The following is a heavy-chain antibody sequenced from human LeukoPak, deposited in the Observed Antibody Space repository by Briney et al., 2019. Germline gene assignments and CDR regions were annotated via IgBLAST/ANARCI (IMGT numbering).Heavy chain of an antibody. J-gene: IGHJ4*02. CDR3: AREESGSSGWYDY. CDR1: RFTFIGYT. D-gene: IGHD6-19*01. CDR2: ISSRSTYI. Sequence: GGSLRLSCAASRFTFIGYTMNWVRQAPGKGLEWVSLISSRSTYIYYADSVKGRFTISRDNAKNSLCLQMNSLRAEDTAVYYCAREESGSSGWYDYWGQGTLVTVSS. V-gene: IGHV3-21*01.